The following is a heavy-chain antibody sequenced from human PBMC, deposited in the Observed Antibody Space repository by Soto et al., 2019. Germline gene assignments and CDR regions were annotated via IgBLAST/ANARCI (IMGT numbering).Heavy chain of an antibody. J-gene: IGHJ4*02. D-gene: IGHD2-15*01. CDR2: ISGSGGST. Sequence: PGESLKISCAASGFTFSSYAMSWVRQAPGKGLEWVSAISGSGGSTYYADSVKGRFTISRDNSKNTLYLQMNSLRAEDTAVYYCANAEGSCYSYWGQGTLVTVSA. V-gene: IGHV3-23*01. CDR3: ANAEGSCYSY. CDR1: GFTFSSYA.